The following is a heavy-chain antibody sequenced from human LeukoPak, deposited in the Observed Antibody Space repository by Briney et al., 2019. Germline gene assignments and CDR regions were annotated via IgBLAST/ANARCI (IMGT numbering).Heavy chain of an antibody. CDR1: GGSFSGYY. J-gene: IGHJ4*02. CDR3: ARPRIVGARAFDY. D-gene: IGHD1-26*01. Sequence: KPSETLSLTCAVYGGSFSGYYWSWIRQPPGKGLEWIGEINHSGSTNYNPSLKSRVTISVGTSKNQFSLKLSSVTAADTAVYYCARPRIVGARAFDYWGQGTLVTVSS. V-gene: IGHV4-34*01. CDR2: INHSGST.